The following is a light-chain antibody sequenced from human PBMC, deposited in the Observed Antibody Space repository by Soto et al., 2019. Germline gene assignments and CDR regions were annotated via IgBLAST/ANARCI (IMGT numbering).Light chain of an antibody. CDR2: DAS. CDR1: QSVSSR. V-gene: IGKV1-5*01. Sequence: DIQLTQSPSSLSASVGGRVTITCRASQSVSSRFAWYQQKSGQAPKLLIYDASSWDTGIPARFSGSGSGTEFTLTISSLEPEDFAVYYCQQRSNYSTFGQGTRLEIK. J-gene: IGKJ5*01. CDR3: QQRSNYST.